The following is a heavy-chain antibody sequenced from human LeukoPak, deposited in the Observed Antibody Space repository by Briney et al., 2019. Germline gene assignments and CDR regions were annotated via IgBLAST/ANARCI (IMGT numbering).Heavy chain of an antibody. CDR1: GFTFSSYA. CDR3: VTRISGFDY. J-gene: IGHJ4*02. Sequence: GGSLRLSCAASGFTFSSYAMSWVRQAPGKGLECVSGISGSGGRTYYADSVKGRFTISRDNSKSTLYLQMNSLRAEDTAVFYCVTRISGFDYWGQGTLVTVSS. D-gene: IGHD2-15*01. CDR2: ISGSGGRT. V-gene: IGHV3-23*01.